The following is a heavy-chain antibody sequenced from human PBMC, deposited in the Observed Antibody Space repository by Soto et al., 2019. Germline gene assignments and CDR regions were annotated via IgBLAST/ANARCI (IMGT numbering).Heavy chain of an antibody. CDR1: GFTFDDYT. Sequence: GGSLRLSRAASGFTFDDYTMHWVRQAPGKGLEWVSLISWDGGSTYYADSVKGRFTISRDNSKNSLYLQMNSLRTEDTALYYCAKDKRYQYSSSYYYYYGMDVWGQGTTVTVSS. CDR3: AKDKRYQYSSSYYYYYGMDV. J-gene: IGHJ6*02. CDR2: ISWDGGST. V-gene: IGHV3-43*01. D-gene: IGHD6-6*01.